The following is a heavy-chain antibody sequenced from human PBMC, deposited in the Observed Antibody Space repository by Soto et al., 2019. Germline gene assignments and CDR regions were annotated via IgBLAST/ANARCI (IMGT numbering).Heavy chain of an antibody. D-gene: IGHD5-12*01. Sequence: SETLSLTCAVYGGSFSGYYWSWIRQPPGKGLEWIGEINHSGSTNYNPSLKSRVTISVDTSKNQFSLKLSSVTAADTAVYYCAEGGYSGYEAVWDYYYMDVWGKGTTVTVSS. CDR3: AEGGYSGYEAVWDYYYMDV. CDR1: GGSFSGYY. J-gene: IGHJ6*03. V-gene: IGHV4-34*01. CDR2: INHSGST.